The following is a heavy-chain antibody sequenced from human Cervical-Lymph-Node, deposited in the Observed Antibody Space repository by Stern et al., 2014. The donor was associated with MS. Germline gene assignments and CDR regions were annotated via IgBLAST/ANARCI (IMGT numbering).Heavy chain of an antibody. CDR3: ARIRWFGKNNWFDP. D-gene: IGHD3-10*01. Sequence: QVTLRESGPALVKPTQTLTLTCTFSGFSLSTSGMCVSWIRQPPGKALEXLALIDWDDDKYYSTSLKTRLTISKDTSKNQVVLTMTNMDPVDTATYYCARIRWFGKNNWFDPWGQGTLVTVSS. J-gene: IGHJ5*02. V-gene: IGHV2-70*01. CDR1: GFSLSTSGMC. CDR2: IDWDDDK.